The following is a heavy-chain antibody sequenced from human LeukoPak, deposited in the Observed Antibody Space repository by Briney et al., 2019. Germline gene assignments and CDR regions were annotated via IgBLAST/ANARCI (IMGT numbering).Heavy chain of an antibody. J-gene: IGHJ6*03. V-gene: IGHV4-61*08. Sequence: PSETLSLTCTVSGGSISSGDYYWSWIRQPPGKGLEWIGYIYYSGSTNYNPSLKSRVTISVDTSKNQFSLKLSSVTAADTAVYYCARVGGYYDSSGYYYYDYYYYYMDVWGKGTTVTVSS. CDR1: GGSISSGDYY. D-gene: IGHD3-22*01. CDR2: IYYSGST. CDR3: ARVGGYYDSSGYYYYDYYYYYMDV.